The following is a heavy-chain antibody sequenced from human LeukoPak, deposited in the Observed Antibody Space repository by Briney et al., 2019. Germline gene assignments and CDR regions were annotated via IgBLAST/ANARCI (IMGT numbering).Heavy chain of an antibody. CDR2: IYYSGST. CDR1: GGSISSYY. CDR3: ARVVYDSSGYYPLIFDY. Sequence: SETLSLTCTVSGGSISSYYWSWIRQPPGKGLEWIGYIYYSGSTNYNPSLKSRGTISVDTSKNQFSLKLSSVTAADTAVYYCARVVYDSSGYYPLIFDYWGQGTLVTVSS. V-gene: IGHV4-59*01. D-gene: IGHD3-22*01. J-gene: IGHJ4*02.